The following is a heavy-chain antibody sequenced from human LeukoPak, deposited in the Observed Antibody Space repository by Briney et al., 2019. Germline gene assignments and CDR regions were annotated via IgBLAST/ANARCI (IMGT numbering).Heavy chain of an antibody. D-gene: IGHD3-16*01. J-gene: IGHJ5*02. CDR2: INHSGST. V-gene: IGHV4-4*02. Sequence: SETLSLTCAVSGGSISSSNWWSWVRQPPGKGLEWIGEINHSGSTNYNPSLKSRVTISVDTSKNQFSLKLSSVTAADTAVYYCATSRGGTTWGQGTLVTVSS. CDR1: GGSISSSNW. CDR3: ATSRGGTT.